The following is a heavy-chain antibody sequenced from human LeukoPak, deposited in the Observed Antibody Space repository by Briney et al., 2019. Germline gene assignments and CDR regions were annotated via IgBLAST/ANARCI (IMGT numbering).Heavy chain of an antibody. V-gene: IGHV3-23*01. D-gene: IGHD4-17*01. CDR1: GFTFSSYA. Sequence: GGSLRLSCAASGFTFSSYAMSWVRQAPGKGLEWVSAISGSGGSTYYADSVKGRYTISRDNSKNTLYLQMNSLRAEDTAVYYCARDATVYDAFDIWGQGTMVTVSS. CDR2: ISGSGGST. J-gene: IGHJ3*02. CDR3: ARDATVYDAFDI.